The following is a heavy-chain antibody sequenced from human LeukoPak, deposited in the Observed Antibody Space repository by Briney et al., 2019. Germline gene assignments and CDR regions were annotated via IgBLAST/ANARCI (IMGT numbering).Heavy chain of an antibody. CDR2: ISHRGNT. CDR3: ARGTTSAAAVPDY. J-gene: IGHJ4*02. D-gene: IGHD6-13*01. Sequence: SETLSLTCTVPGASISTYYWSWIRQPPGKGLEWIGFISHRGNTNYNPSLKSRITISADTSKNQLSLKLSSVTAADTAIYYCARGTTSAAAVPDYWGQGTLVTASS. V-gene: IGHV4-59*01. CDR1: GASISTYY.